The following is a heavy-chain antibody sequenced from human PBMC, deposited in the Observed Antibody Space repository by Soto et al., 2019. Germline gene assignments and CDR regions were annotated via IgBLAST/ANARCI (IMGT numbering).Heavy chain of an antibody. D-gene: IGHD2-15*01. CDR2: IYDGSNK. J-gene: IGHJ6*02. V-gene: IGHV3-30*03. Sequence: GGSLRLSCAASGFTFSSYGMHWVRQAPGKGLEWVAVIYDGSNKYYADSVKGRFTISRDNSKNTLYLQMNNLRAEDTAVYYCASEYCSGGSCPLYYGMDVWGQGTTVTVS. CDR3: ASEYCSGGSCPLYYGMDV. CDR1: GFTFSSYG.